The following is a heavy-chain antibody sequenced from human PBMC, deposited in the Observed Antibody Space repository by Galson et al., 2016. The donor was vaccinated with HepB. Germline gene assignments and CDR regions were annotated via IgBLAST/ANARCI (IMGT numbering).Heavy chain of an antibody. V-gene: IGHV3-23*01. J-gene: IGHJ4*02. CDR1: GFALSAYA. Sequence: SLRLSCAASGFALSAYAMAWVRQAPGKGLEWVSAISGTGSNTYYGDSVKGRFTISRDNSKNLLYLQMNSLRADDTALYYCARDGDDDVAFDYWGQGTLVTVSS. CDR2: ISGTGSNT. CDR3: ARDGDDDVAFDY. D-gene: IGHD5-12*01.